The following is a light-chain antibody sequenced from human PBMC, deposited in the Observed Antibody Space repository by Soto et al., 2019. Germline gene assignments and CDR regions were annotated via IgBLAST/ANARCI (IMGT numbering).Light chain of an antibody. CDR3: QQRSNWPLT. CDR2: GAS. Sequence: EIVLTPSPGTLSLSPGQRATLSCRASQSVSSNLAWYQQKPGQAPRLLIYGASTRATGIPARFSGSGSGTEFTLTISSLEPEDFAVYYCQQRSNWPLTFGGGTKVDIK. V-gene: IGKV3-11*01. CDR1: QSVSSN. J-gene: IGKJ4*01.